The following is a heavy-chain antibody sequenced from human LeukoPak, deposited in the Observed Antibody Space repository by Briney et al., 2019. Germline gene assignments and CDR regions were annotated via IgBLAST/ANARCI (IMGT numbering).Heavy chain of an antibody. J-gene: IGHJ4*02. CDR3: ARDELGYCSSTSCQSPDY. CDR1: GFTFSSYW. CDR2: IKTDGSEK. V-gene: IGHV3-7*01. Sequence: GGSLRLSCEASGFTFSSYWMNWVRQAPGKGLEWVANIKTDGSEKYYADSVKGRFTISRDNSKNTLYLQMNSLRAEDTAVYYCARDELGYCSSTSCQSPDYWGQGTLVTVSS. D-gene: IGHD2-2*01.